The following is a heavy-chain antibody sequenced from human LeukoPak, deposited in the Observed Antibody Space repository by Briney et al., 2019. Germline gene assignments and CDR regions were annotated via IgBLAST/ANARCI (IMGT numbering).Heavy chain of an antibody. CDR3: ARSGYDSSGYRIEDY. J-gene: IGHJ4*02. Sequence: GGSLRLSCAASGFTFSSYWMSWVRQAPGKGLEWVANIKQDGSEKYYVDSVKERFTISRDNAKNSLYLQMNNLRAEDTAVYYCARSGYDSSGYRIEDYWGQGTLVTVSS. D-gene: IGHD3-22*01. CDR2: IKQDGSEK. V-gene: IGHV3-7*01. CDR1: GFTFSSYW.